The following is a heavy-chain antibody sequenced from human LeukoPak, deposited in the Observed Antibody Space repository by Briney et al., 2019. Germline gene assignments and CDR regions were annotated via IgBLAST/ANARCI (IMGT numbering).Heavy chain of an antibody. CDR3: ARVRNRIAARPSYFDY. CDR2: MNPNSGNT. Sequence: ASVKVSCKASGYTFTSYDINWVRQATGQGLEWMGWMNPNSGNTGYAQKFQGRVTMTRNTSISTAYMELSSLRSEDTAVYYCARVRNRIAARPSYFDYWGQGTLVTVSS. J-gene: IGHJ4*02. V-gene: IGHV1-8*01. CDR1: GYTFTSYD. D-gene: IGHD6-6*01.